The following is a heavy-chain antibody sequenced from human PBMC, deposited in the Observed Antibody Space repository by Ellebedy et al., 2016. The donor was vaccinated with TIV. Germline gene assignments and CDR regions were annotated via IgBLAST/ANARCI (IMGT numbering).Heavy chain of an antibody. CDR2: LKPDGTED. V-gene: IGHV3-7*01. CDR3: ARDMGRWLQFLGF. J-gene: IGHJ4*02. Sequence: GESLKISCAASGFAFSSYWMSWVRQAPGTGLEWVANLKPDGTEDYYVGSMKGRFTVSRDNAKSSLYLQMKSLRAEDTAVYFCARDMGRWLQFLGFWGQGTLVTVSS. CDR1: GFAFSSYW. D-gene: IGHD5-24*01.